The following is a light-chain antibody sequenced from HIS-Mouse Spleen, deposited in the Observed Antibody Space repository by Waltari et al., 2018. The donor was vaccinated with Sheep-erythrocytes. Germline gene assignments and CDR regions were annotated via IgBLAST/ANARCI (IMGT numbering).Light chain of an antibody. J-gene: IGKJ2*01. CDR2: KAS. CDR1: QSISSW. CDR3: QQYNSYSRT. V-gene: IGKV1-5*03. Sequence: DIQMTQSPSTLSASVGDRVTITCRASQSISSWLAWYQQKPGKAPKLLTYKASSLESGVTSRFSGSGSGTEFTLTISSLQPDDFATYYCQQYNSYSRTFGQGTKLEIK.